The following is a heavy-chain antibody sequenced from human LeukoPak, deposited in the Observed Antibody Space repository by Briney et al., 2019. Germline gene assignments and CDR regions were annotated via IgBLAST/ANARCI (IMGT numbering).Heavy chain of an antibody. Sequence: SETLSLTCAVYGGSFSGYYWSWIRQPPGKGLEWIGEINHSGSTNYNPSLKSRVTISVDTSKNQFSLKLSSVTAADTAVYYCARGRYDSWSGYKASSPFDPWGQGTLVTVSS. D-gene: IGHD3-3*01. CDR3: ARGRYDSWSGYKASSPFDP. V-gene: IGHV4-34*01. CDR1: GGSFSGYY. J-gene: IGHJ5*02. CDR2: INHSGST.